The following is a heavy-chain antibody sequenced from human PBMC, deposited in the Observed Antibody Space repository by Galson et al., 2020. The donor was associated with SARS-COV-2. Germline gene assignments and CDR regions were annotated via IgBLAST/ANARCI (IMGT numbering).Heavy chain of an antibody. CDR1: GYSFTSYW. CDR3: ARQADIVVVPAARAVDY. J-gene: IGHJ4*02. CDR2: IYPGDSDT. D-gene: IGHD2-2*01. Sequence: GESLKISCKGSGYSFTSYWIGWVRQMPGKGLEWMGIIYPGDSDTRYSPSFQGQVTIAADKSISTAYLQWSSLKASDTAMYYCARQADIVVVPAARAVDYWGQGTPVTVSS. V-gene: IGHV5-51*01.